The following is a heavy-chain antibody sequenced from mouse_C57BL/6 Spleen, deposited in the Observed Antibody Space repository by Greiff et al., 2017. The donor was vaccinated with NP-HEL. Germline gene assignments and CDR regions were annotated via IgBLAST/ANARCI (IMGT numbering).Heavy chain of an antibody. CDR1: GFNIKDYY. Sequence: EVQLQQSGAELVKPGASVKLSCTASGFNIKDYYMHWVKQRTEQGLEWIGRIDPEDGDTKYAPKFQGKATITADTSSNTAYLQLSSLTSEDTAVYYWSGFCSSYGNFAYWGQGTLFTVAA. CDR3: SGFCSSYGNFAY. J-gene: IGHJ3*01. D-gene: IGHD1-1*01. CDR2: IDPEDGDT. V-gene: IGHV14-2*01.